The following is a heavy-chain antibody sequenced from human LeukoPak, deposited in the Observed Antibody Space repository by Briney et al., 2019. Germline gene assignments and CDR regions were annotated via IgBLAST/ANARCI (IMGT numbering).Heavy chain of an antibody. Sequence: ASVKVSFKASVYTFTVYYIHWLRQAPGQGLEWMGWTNPNSGGTNYAQKFRGRVTLTRDTSISTAYMELSRLRSDDTAVFYCAISFPGNYAIMVWGQGTLVTVSS. J-gene: IGHJ4*02. CDR3: AISFPGNYAIMV. V-gene: IGHV1-2*02. CDR2: TNPNSGGT. CDR1: VYTFTVYY. D-gene: IGHD1-7*01.